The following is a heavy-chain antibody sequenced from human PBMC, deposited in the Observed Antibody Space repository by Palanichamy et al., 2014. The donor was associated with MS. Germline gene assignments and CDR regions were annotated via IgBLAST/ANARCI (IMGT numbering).Heavy chain of an antibody. J-gene: IGHJ4*02. D-gene: IGHD6-13*01. CDR1: GGSFSGYY. CDR2: INHNGST. V-gene: IGHV4-34*01. CDR3: ARSDSSSWYSDY. Sequence: QVQLQQWGAGLLKPSETLSLTCAVYGGSFSGYYWSWIRQPPGKGLEWIGEINHNGSTNYNPSLKSRVTISVDTSKNQFSLKLSSVTAADTAVYYCARSDSSSWYSDYWGQGTLVTVSS.